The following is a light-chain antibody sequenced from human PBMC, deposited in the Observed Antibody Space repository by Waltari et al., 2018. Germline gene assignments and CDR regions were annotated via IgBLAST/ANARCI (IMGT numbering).Light chain of an antibody. V-gene: IGKV3-15*01. CDR1: QSIHDN. CDR3: QQYNVWPPLT. CDR2: GAS. J-gene: IGKJ4*01. Sequence: EVVMTQSPATLSMSPGERVTLSCRASQSIHDNLAWYQHRPGQAPRLLIYGASTRATDIPGRFVGGGSATEFTLTIRSLQSEDSAVYYCQQYNVWPPLTFGGGTRVEIK.